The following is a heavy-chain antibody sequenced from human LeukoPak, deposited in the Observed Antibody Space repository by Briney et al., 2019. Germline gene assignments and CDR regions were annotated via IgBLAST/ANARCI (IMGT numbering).Heavy chain of an antibody. CDR3: ARLGDSSGQDAFDI. J-gene: IGHJ3*02. CDR1: GFTFDDYG. V-gene: IGHV3-20*04. D-gene: IGHD3-22*01. Sequence: GGSLRLSCAASGFTFDDYGMSWVRQAPGKGLEWVSGINWNGGSTGYADSVKGRFTISRDNAKNSLYLQMNSLRAEDTALYYCARLGDSSGQDAFDIWGQATMVTVSS. CDR2: INWNGGST.